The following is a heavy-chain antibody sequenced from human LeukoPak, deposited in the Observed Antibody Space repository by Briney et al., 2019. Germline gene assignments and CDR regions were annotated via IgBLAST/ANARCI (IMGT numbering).Heavy chain of an antibody. CDR1: GYSFTSYW. D-gene: IGHD6-19*01. Sequence: GESLKISCKGSGYSFTSYWIGWVRQMPGKGLEWMGIIYPGDSDTRYSPSFQGQVTISADKSISTAYLQWSSLKASDTAMYYCARGRVIKYSSGWYPFGFDYWGQGTLVTVSS. CDR3: ARGRVIKYSSGWYPFGFDY. CDR2: IYPGDSDT. J-gene: IGHJ4*02. V-gene: IGHV5-51*01.